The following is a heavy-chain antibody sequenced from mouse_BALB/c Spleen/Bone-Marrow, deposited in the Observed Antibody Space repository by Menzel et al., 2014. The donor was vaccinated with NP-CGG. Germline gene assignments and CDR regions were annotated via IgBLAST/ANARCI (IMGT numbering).Heavy chain of an antibody. CDR1: GYTFTDYW. J-gene: IGHJ2*01. CDR2: INPSTGYT. D-gene: IGHD2-3*01. CDR3: ARFYDGYYRPLDA. V-gene: IGHV1-7*01. Sequence: VQLQQSGAELAKPGASVKMSCKASGYTFTDYWMHWVKQRPGQGLEWLGYINPSTGYTEYNQKFKDRATLTADKSSSSTHMKLNSLKPEHHAVYYCARFYDGYYRPLDAWGQGTPLTVSS.